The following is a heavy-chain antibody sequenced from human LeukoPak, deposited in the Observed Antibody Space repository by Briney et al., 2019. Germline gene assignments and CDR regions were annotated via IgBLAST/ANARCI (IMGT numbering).Heavy chain of an antibody. Sequence: SETLSLTCTVSGGSISSGSYYWSWIRQPAGKGLEWIGRIYTSGSTNYNPSLKSRVTISVDTSKNQFSLKLSSVTAADTAVYYCARKLVRFSSFGPWGQGTLVTVSS. V-gene: IGHV4-61*02. CDR2: IYTSGST. CDR3: ARKLVRFSSFGP. D-gene: IGHD3-3*01. J-gene: IGHJ5*02. CDR1: GGSISSGSYY.